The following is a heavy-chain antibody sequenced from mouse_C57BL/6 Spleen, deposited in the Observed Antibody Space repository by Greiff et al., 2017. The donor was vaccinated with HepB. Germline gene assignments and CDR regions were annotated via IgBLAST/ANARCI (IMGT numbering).Heavy chain of an antibody. CDR3: ATSYGNYAMDY. D-gene: IGHD2-1*01. Sequence: VQLVESGPELVKPGASVKISCKASGYAFSSSWMNWVKQRPGKGLEWIGRIYPGDGDTNYNGKFKGKATLTADKSSSTAYMQLSSLTSEDSAVYFCATSYGNYAMDYWGQGTSVTVSS. V-gene: IGHV1-82*01. CDR2: IYPGDGDT. CDR1: GYAFSSSW. J-gene: IGHJ4*01.